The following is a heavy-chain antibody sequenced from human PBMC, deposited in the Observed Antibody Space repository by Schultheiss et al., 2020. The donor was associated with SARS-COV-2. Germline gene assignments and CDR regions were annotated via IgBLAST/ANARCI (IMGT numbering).Heavy chain of an antibody. CDR2: IYYSGST. D-gene: IGHD2-15*01. J-gene: IGHJ6*02. CDR1: GSSVSSGSYY. CDR3: ARDQGDPSGDISYGMDV. Sequence: SETLSLTCTVSGSSVSSGSYYWSWIRQPPGKGLEWIGYIYYSGSTYYNPSLKSRVTISVDTSKNQFSLKLSSVTAADTAVYYCARDQGDPSGDISYGMDVWGQGTTVTVSS. V-gene: IGHV4-31*03.